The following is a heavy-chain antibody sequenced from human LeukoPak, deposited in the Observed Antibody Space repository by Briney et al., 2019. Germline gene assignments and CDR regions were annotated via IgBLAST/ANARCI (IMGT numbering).Heavy chain of an antibody. Sequence: PETLSLTCAVYGGSFSGYYWSWIRQPPGKGLEWIGEINHSGSTNYNPSHKSRVTISVDTSKNQFSLKLSSVTAADTAVYYCARRELDYVWGSYRYTGYYFDYWGQGTLVTVSS. CDR1: GGSFSGYY. V-gene: IGHV4-34*01. J-gene: IGHJ4*02. D-gene: IGHD3-16*02. CDR3: ARRELDYVWGSYRYTGYYFDY. CDR2: INHSGST.